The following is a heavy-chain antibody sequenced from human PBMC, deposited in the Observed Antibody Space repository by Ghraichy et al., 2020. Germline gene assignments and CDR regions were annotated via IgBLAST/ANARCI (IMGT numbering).Heavy chain of an antibody. CDR3: ARGIYSSSPKTAGY. V-gene: IGHV3-74*01. CDR1: GFTFNSYW. CDR2: IDSDGSTT. J-gene: IGHJ4*02. Sequence: SCAASGFTFNSYWMHWVRQAPGKGLMWVSRIDSDGSTTNYADSVKGRFTISRDNAKNTLYLQMNSLRAEDTAVYYCARGIYSSSPKTAGYWGQGTLVTVSS. D-gene: IGHD6-6*01.